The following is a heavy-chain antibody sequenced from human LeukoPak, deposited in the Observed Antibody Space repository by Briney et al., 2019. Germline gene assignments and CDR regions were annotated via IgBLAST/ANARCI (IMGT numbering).Heavy chain of an antibody. CDR2: ISGSGGAT. J-gene: IGHJ3*01. V-gene: IGHV3-23*01. D-gene: IGHD5-12*01. CDR1: GFPFSSYP. CDR3: ARERPIYTGYDFDAFDV. Sequence: GGSLRLSCAASGFPFSSYPLSWVRQTPRKGLEWVSAISGSGGATYYADSVRGRFTISRDNSKNTLSLQMNSLRAEDTAVYYCARERPIYTGYDFDAFDVWGQGTMVTVSS.